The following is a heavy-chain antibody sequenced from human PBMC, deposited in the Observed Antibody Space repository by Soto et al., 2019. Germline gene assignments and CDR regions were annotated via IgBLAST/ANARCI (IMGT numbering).Heavy chain of an antibody. CDR2: ISSSSSYI. D-gene: IGHD3-10*01. CDR3: ARDLGFGELLSYYFDY. CDR1: GFTFSSYS. Sequence: PGGSLRLSCAASGFTFSSYSMSWVRQAPGKGLEWVSSISSSSSYIYYADSVKGRFTISRDNAKNSLYLQMNSLRAEDTAVYYCARDLGFGELLSYYFDYWGQGTLVTVSS. J-gene: IGHJ4*02. V-gene: IGHV3-21*01.